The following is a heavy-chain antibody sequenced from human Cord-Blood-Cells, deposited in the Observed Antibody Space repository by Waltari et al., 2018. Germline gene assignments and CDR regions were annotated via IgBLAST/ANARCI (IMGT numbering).Heavy chain of an antibody. D-gene: IGHD5-12*01. CDR2: IYYSGST. CDR3: ARLAAGYSGYDFDY. CDR1: GGSISSYY. Sequence: QVQLQESGPGLVKPSETLSLTCTVSGGSISSYYWSWIRTPPGKGLEWIGYIYYSGSTNYNPSLKSRVTISVDTSKNQFSLKLSSVTAADTAVYYCARLAAGYSGYDFDYWGQGTLVTVSS. V-gene: IGHV4-59*01. J-gene: IGHJ4*02.